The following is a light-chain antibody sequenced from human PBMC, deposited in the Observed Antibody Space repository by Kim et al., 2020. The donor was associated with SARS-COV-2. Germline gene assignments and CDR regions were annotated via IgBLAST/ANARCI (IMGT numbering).Light chain of an antibody. CDR2: QDS. Sequence: VCPGQTASITCSGDKLGDKYACWYQQKPGQSPVLVIDQDSKRPSGSPERFSGSNSGNTATLTISGTQAMDEADYYCQAWDSSTAVFGGGTQLTVL. J-gene: IGLJ3*02. V-gene: IGLV3-1*01. CDR1: KLGDKY. CDR3: QAWDSSTAV.